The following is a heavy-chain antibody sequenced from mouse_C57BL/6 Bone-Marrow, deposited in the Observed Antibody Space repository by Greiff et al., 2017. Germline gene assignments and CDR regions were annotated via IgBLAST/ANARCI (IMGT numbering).Heavy chain of an antibody. D-gene: IGHD1-1*01. CDR3: ARSLITTVVEGDY. CDR2: IDPSDSYT. CDR1: GYTFTSYW. V-gene: IGHV1-69*01. Sequence: VKLQQPGAELVMPGASVKLSCKASGYTFTSYWMHWVKQRPGQGLEWIGEIDPSDSYTNYNQKFKGKSTLTVDKSSSTAYMQLSSLTSEDSAVYYCARSLITTVVEGDYWGQGTTLTVSS. J-gene: IGHJ2*01.